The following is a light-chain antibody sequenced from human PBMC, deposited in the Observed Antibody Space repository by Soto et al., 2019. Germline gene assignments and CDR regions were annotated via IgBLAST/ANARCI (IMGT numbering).Light chain of an antibody. CDR1: QSVSSTY. J-gene: IGKJ5*01. CDR3: QQYGSSPVT. CDR2: GAS. Sequence: EIVLTQSPGTLSLSPGERATLSCRASQSVSSTYLAWYQQKPGQPPRLLIYGASSRATGIPDRFSGSGSGTDFTLTITILVSEDFAVYYCQQYGSSPVTFGQGTRLDIK. V-gene: IGKV3-20*01.